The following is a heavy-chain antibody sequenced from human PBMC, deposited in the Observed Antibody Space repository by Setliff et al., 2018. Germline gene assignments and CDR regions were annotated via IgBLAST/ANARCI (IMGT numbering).Heavy chain of an antibody. D-gene: IGHD3-22*01. CDR2: IYCSGST. V-gene: IGHV4-59*01. CDR3: ARACEGGYDSSGYYYGMDAFDI. J-gene: IGHJ3*02. CDR1: GGSISSYY. Sequence: PSETLSLTCTVSGGSISSYYWSWIRQPPGKGLECIGYIYCSGSTNYNPSLKSRVTISLDTSKNQFSLKLSSVTAADTAVYYCARACEGGYDSSGYYYGMDAFDIWGQGTMVTVSS.